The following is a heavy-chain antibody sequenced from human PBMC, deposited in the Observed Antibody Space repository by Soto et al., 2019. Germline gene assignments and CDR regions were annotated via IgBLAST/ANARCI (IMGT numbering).Heavy chain of an antibody. D-gene: IGHD5-18*01. Sequence: GGSLRLSCAASGVTFSSYAMSWVRQAPGKGLEWVSSVSDSGISKYYADSVQGRFTISRDNSKNTLYLQMNSLRAEDTAVYYCAKYSYKDYFYGMDVWGQGTTVTVSS. J-gene: IGHJ6*02. CDR3: AKYSYKDYFYGMDV. CDR1: GVTFSSYA. V-gene: IGHV3-23*01. CDR2: VSDSGISK.